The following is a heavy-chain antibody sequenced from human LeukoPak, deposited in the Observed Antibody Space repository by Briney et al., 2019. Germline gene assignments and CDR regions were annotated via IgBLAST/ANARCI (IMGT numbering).Heavy chain of an antibody. CDR2: ISAYNGNT. J-gene: IGHJ3*02. CDR3: ARGDIVVVPAAMPATTAWGPGAFDI. V-gene: IGHV1-18*01. D-gene: IGHD2-2*01. CDR1: GYTFTSYG. Sequence: ASVKVSCKASGYTFTSYGISWVRQAPGQGLEWMGWISAYNGNTNYAQKLQGRVTMTTDTSTSTAYMELRSLRSDDTAVYYCARGDIVVVPAAMPATTAWGPGAFDIWGQGTMVTVSS.